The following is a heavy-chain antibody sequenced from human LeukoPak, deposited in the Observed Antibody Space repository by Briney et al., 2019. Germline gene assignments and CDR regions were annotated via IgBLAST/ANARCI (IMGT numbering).Heavy chain of an antibody. D-gene: IGHD2-2*02. Sequence: SETLSLTCIVSGGSISNTNFYWAWIRQPPGKGLEWIGNIYYAGITSYNPSLKSRVTISVDTSKNQFSLKLSSVTAADTAVYYCARDPLYCSSTSCYTGGFDYWGQGTLVTVSS. J-gene: IGHJ4*02. CDR1: GGSISNTNFY. V-gene: IGHV4-39*07. CDR2: IYYAGIT. CDR3: ARDPLYCSSTSCYTGGFDY.